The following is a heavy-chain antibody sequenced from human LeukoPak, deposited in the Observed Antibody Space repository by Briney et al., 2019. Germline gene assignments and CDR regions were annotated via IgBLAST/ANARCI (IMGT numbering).Heavy chain of an antibody. CDR2: IWYDGSNQ. CDR3: ANPLLWFGELSLDY. V-gene: IGHV3-33*06. CDR1: GFTFSNHG. Sequence: TGRSLRLSCAASGFTFSNHGMHWVRQAPGKGLEWVAVIWYDGSNQYYADSVKGRFTISRDNSKNTLYLQMNSLRAEDTAVYYCANPLLWFGELSLDYWGQGTLVTVSS. D-gene: IGHD3-10*01. J-gene: IGHJ4*02.